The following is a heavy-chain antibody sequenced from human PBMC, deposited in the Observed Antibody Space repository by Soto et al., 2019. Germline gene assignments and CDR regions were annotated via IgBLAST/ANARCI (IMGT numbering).Heavy chain of an antibody. J-gene: IGHJ4*02. D-gene: IGHD1-26*01. CDR1: GYSISSGYY. CDR3: ARTWEGY. Sequence: SETLSLTCTVSGYSISSGYYWGWIRQPPGKGLEWIGSIYHSGSTYYNPSLKSRVTLSVDTSKNQFSLKLISVTAADTAVYYCARTWEGYWGQGTLVTVSS. V-gene: IGHV4-38-2*02. CDR2: IYHSGST.